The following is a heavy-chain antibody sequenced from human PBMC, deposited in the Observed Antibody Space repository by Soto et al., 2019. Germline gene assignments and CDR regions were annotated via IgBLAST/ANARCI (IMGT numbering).Heavy chain of an antibody. CDR3: AKVSTMIVTEREYYGMDV. D-gene: IGHD3-22*01. J-gene: IGHJ6*02. CDR1: GFTFSSYA. Sequence: GGSLRLSCAASGFTFSSYAMSWVRQAPGKGLEWVSAISGSGGSTYYADSVKGRFTISRDNSKNTLYLQMDSLRAEDTAVYYCAKVSTMIVTEREYYGMDVWGQGPTVTVSS. V-gene: IGHV3-23*01. CDR2: ISGSGGST.